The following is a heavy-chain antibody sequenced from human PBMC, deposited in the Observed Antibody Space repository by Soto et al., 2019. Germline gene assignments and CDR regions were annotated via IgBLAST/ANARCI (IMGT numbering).Heavy chain of an antibody. CDR1: GFTFSSYA. CDR2: ISYDGRNK. D-gene: IGHD2-2*01. J-gene: IGHJ4*02. Sequence: QVQLVESGGGVVQPGRSLRLSCAASGFTFSSYAMHWVRQAPGKGLEWVAVISYDGRNKYYSDSVKGRFTISRDNSKNTLYLQMNSLRAEDTAVYYCAREYCSRTSCYGFDYWGQGTLVTVSS. CDR3: AREYCSRTSCYGFDY. V-gene: IGHV3-30-3*01.